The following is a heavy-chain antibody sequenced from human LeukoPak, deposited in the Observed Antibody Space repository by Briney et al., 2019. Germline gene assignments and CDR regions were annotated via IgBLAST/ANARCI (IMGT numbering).Heavy chain of an antibody. CDR3: ARESSGSFDY. CDR2: IYYSGST. J-gene: IGHJ4*02. V-gene: IGHV4-39*07. Sequence: GSLRLSCAASGFTFSNYAMSWVRQAPGKGLEWIGSIYYSGSTYYNPSLKSRVTISVDTSKNQFSLKLSSVTAADTAVYYCARESSGSFDYWGQGTLVTVSS. CDR1: GFTFSNYA. D-gene: IGHD6-19*01.